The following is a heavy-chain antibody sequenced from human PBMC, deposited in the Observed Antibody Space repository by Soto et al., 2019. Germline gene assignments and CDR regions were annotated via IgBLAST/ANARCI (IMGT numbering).Heavy chain of an antibody. Sequence: PSETLSLTCAVYGGSFSGYYWSWIRQPPGKGLEWIGEINHSGSTNYNPSLKSRVTISVDTSKNQFSLKLSSVTAADTAVYYCARGGIFQEIVVVPAAWGDAYDIWGQGTMVTVS. J-gene: IGHJ3*02. D-gene: IGHD2-2*01. V-gene: IGHV4-34*01. CDR1: GGSFSGYY. CDR2: INHSGST. CDR3: ARGGIFQEIVVVPAAWGDAYDI.